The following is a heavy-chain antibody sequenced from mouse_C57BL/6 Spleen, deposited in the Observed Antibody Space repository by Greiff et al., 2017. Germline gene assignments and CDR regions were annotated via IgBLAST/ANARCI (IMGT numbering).Heavy chain of an antibody. D-gene: IGHD2-5*01. CDR3: ARYNSNYGFAY. CDR2: IHPNSGST. Sequence: VKLQQPGAELVKPGASVKLSCKASGYTFTSYWMHWVKQRPGQGLEWIGMIHPNSGSTNYNEKFKSKATLTVDKSSSTAYMQLSSLTSEDSAVYYCARYNSNYGFAYWGQGTLVTVSA. J-gene: IGHJ3*01. CDR1: GYTFTSYW. V-gene: IGHV1-64*01.